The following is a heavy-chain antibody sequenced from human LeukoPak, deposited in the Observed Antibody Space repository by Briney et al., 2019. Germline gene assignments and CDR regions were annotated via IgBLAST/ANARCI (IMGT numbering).Heavy chain of an antibody. Sequence: GASVKVSCKASGYTVTSYDINWVRQATGQGLEWMGWMNPNSGNTGYAQKFQGRVTMTRNTSISTAYMELSSLRSEDTAVYYCARNAVPGYFDYWGQGTLVSVSS. V-gene: IGHV1-8*01. CDR1: GYTVTSYD. J-gene: IGHJ4*02. D-gene: IGHD3-10*01. CDR3: ARNAVPGYFDY. CDR2: MNPNSGNT.